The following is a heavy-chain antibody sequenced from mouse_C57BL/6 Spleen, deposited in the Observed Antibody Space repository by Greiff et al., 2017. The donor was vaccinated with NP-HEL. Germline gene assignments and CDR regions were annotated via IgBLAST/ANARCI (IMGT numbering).Heavy chain of an antibody. CDR1: GYSITSGYD. V-gene: IGHV3-1*01. J-gene: IGHJ2*01. CDR3: ARGDFYYGSSLDY. CDR2: ISYSGST. Sequence: VQLQQSGPGIVKPSQSLSLTCTVTGYSITSGYDWHWIRHFPGNKLEWMGYISYSGSTNYNPSLKSRISITRDTSKNHFFLKLNSVTTEDTATYYCARGDFYYGSSLDYWGQGTTLTVSS. D-gene: IGHD1-1*01.